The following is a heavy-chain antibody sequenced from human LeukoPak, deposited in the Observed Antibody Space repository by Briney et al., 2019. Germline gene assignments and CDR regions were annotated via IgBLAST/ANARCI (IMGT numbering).Heavy chain of an antibody. D-gene: IGHD3-22*01. CDR1: GGSVSSSSYY. J-gene: IGHJ4*02. CDR2: IFYTGTT. CDR3: ARGDSSGYYYFDY. V-gene: IGHV4-39*01. Sequence: PSETLSLTCTLSGGSVSSSSYYWGWVRQPPGKGLECIGTIFYTGTTYYNPSLESRVSISVDTSKNQFSLSLTSVTAADTAVYYCARGDSSGYYYFDYWGQGTLVTVSS.